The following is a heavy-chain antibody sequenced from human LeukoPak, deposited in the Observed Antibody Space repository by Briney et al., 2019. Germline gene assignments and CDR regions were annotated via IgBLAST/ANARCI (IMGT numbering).Heavy chain of an antibody. Sequence: GGSLRLSCAASGFTFSSYGVHWVRQAPGKGLEGVAFIRYDGSNKYYADSVKGRFTISRDNSKNTLYLQMNSLRAEDTAVYYCAKTGTYYYGSGSYTFDYWGQRTLVTVSS. V-gene: IGHV3-30*02. D-gene: IGHD3-10*01. CDR2: IRYDGSNK. CDR3: AKTGTYYYGSGSYTFDY. J-gene: IGHJ4*02. CDR1: GFTFSSYG.